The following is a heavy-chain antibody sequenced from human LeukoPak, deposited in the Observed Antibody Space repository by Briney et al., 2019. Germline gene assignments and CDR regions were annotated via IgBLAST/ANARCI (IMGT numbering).Heavy chain of an antibody. J-gene: IGHJ4*02. CDR2: INHSGST. V-gene: IGHV4-34*01. D-gene: IGHD2-21*02. CDR3: ARTIKDCGGDCYSYYFDY. Sequence: PSETLSLTCAVYGGSFSGYYWSWLRQPPGKGLEWIGEINHSGSTNYNPSLKSRVTISVDTSKNQFSLKLSSVTAADTAVYYCARTIKDCGGDCYSYYFDYWGQGTLVTVSS. CDR1: GGSFSGYY.